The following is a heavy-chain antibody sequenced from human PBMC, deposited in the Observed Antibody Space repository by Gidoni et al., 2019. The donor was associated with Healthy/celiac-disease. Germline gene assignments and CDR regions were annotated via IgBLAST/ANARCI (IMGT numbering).Heavy chain of an antibody. V-gene: IGHV3-33*01. J-gene: IGHJ4*02. CDR2: IWYDGSNK. Sequence: QVQLVESGGGVVQPGRSLRLSCAASGFTFSGYGMHWVRQAPGKGLEWVAVIWYDGSNKYYADYVKGRFTISRDNSKNTLYLQMNSLRAEDTAVYYCARDRYDSSGIDYWGQGTLVTVSS. D-gene: IGHD3-22*01. CDR1: GFTFSGYG. CDR3: ARDRYDSSGIDY.